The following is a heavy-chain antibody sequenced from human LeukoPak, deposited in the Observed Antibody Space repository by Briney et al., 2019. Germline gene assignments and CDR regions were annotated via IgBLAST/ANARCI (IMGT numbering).Heavy chain of an antibody. CDR2: INPSGGST. D-gene: IGHD4-23*01. J-gene: IGHJ4*02. V-gene: IGHV1-46*01. CDR3: ATAKFGGNSYFDY. CDR1: GYTFIGFY. Sequence: ASVKVSCKASGYTFIGFYIHWVRQAPGQGLEWMGIINPSGGSTNYAQKFQGRVTMTRDTSTSTVYMELSSLRSEDTAVYYCATAKFGGNSYFDYWGQGTLVTVSS.